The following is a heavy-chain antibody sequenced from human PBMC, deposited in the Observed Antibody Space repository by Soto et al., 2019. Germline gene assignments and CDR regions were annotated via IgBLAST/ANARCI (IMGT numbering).Heavy chain of an antibody. Sequence: PGGSLRLSCAASGFTFSRYPMHWVRQAPGKGLEYVSGVSSNGGSTYYANSVKGRFSISRDNSKNTLYLQMGSLRAEDMAVYYCARSPTITNWFDPWGQGSLVTVSS. CDR3: ARSPTITNWFDP. J-gene: IGHJ5*02. D-gene: IGHD3-9*01. V-gene: IGHV3-64*01. CDR1: GFTFSRYP. CDR2: VSSNGGST.